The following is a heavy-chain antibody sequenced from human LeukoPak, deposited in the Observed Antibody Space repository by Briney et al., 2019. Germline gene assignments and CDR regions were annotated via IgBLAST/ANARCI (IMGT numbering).Heavy chain of an antibody. CDR1: GFTFSSYW. CDR3: AKDRYGSGRNAFDI. J-gene: IGHJ3*02. V-gene: IGHV3-7*01. Sequence: GGSLRLSCAASGFTFSSYWMSWVRQAPGKGLEWVANIKKDGSEKYYVDSVKGRFTISRDNAKNSVYLQMNSLRAEDTAVYYCAKDRYGSGRNAFDIWGQGTMVTVSS. CDR2: IKKDGSEK. D-gene: IGHD3-10*01.